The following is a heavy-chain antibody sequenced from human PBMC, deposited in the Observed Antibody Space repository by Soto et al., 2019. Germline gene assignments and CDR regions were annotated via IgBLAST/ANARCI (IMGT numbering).Heavy chain of an antibody. J-gene: IGHJ4*02. CDR2: IYYSGST. CDR1: GGSISSYY. D-gene: IGHD1-1*01. Sequence: SETLSLTCTFSGGSISSYYWSWIRQPPGKGLEWIGYIYYSGSTNYNPSLKSRVTISVDTSKNQFSLKLSSVTAADTAVYYCARGVWYNYLDYWGQGTLVTVSS. V-gene: IGHV4-59*01. CDR3: ARGVWYNYLDY.